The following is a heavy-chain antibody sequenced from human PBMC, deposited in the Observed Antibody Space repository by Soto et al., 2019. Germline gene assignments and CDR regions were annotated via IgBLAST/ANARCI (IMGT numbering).Heavy chain of an antibody. Sequence: QLQLQESGSGLVKPSQTLSLTCAVSGGSISSGDYSWNWLRQPPGKGLEWIGYIYFGGRPYYNPSLQSRATTPVDRSRNQASRIRNSATAADTAGYYCARGRREFDTSGPVDYWGQGTLVTVSS. D-gene: IGHD3-10*01. CDR3: ARGRREFDTSGPVDY. CDR2: IYFGGRP. V-gene: IGHV4-30-2*01. J-gene: IGHJ4*02. CDR1: GGSISSGDYS.